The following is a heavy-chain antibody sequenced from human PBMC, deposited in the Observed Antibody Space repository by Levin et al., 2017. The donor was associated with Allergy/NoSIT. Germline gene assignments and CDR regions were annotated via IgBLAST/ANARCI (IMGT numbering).Heavy chain of an antibody. CDR1: GYTFTGYY. J-gene: IGHJ4*02. CDR2: INPNSGGT. Sequence: PAASVKVSCKASGYTFTGYYMHWVRQAPGQGLEWMGWINPNSGGTNYAQKFQGRVTMTRDTSISTAYMELSRLRSDDTAVYYCARDRGWGIAAMVRGVTPYYFDYWGQGTLVTVSS. V-gene: IGHV1-2*02. D-gene: IGHD3-10*01. CDR3: ARDRGWGIAAMVRGVTPYYFDY.